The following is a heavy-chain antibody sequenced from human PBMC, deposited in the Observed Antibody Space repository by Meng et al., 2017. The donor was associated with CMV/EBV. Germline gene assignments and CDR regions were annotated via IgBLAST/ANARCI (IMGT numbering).Heavy chain of an antibody. J-gene: IGHJ5*02. Sequence: SVKVSCKASGGTFSSYAISWVRQAPGQGLEWMGEIIPIFGTANYAQKFQGRVTITTDESTSTAYMELSSLRSEDTAVYYCASGPAGTEGWFDPWGQGTLVTVSS. D-gene: IGHD6-13*01. V-gene: IGHV1-69*05. CDR2: IIPIFGTA. CDR3: ASGPAGTEGWFDP. CDR1: GGTFSSYA.